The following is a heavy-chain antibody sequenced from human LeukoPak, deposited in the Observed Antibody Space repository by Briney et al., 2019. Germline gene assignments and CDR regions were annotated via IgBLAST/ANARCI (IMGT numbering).Heavy chain of an antibody. CDR1: SGSISRFY. CDR2: IYYSGNA. J-gene: IGHJ4*02. CDR3: ARLERWSLDY. V-gene: IGHV4-59*08. D-gene: IGHD3-3*01. Sequence: SETLSLTCTVSSGSISRFYWSWIRQPPGKGLEWIGYIYYSGNANYNPSLKSRVTISVDTSKNQFSLNLSSVTAADTAVYYCARLERWSLDYWGQGALVTVSS.